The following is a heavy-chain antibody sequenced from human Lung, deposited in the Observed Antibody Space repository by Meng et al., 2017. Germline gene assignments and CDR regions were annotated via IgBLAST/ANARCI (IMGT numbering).Heavy chain of an antibody. J-gene: IGHJ4*02. Sequence: VQLQQGGAGPLKPAETLPLTCVVSGGSFSDYYWSWIRQPPGKGLEWIGEINHSGSTNYNPSLESRATISVDTSQNNLSLKLSSVTAADSAVYYCARGPTTMAHDFDYWGQGTLVTVSS. CDR1: GGSFSDYY. CDR2: INHSGST. D-gene: IGHD4-11*01. V-gene: IGHV4-34*01. CDR3: ARGPTTMAHDFDY.